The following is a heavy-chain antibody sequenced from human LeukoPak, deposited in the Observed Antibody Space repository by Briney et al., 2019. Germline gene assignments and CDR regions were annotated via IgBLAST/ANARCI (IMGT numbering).Heavy chain of an antibody. J-gene: IGHJ4*02. CDR3: XXXXXXWKTYYYEAGSYYFDY. V-gene: IGHV3-11*04. CDR2: ISSSGSTI. Sequence: GGSLRLSCAASGFTFSDYYMSWIRQAPGKGLEWVSYISSSGSTIYYADSVKGRFTISRDNSKNTLYLQMNSLRPEDTAVYYXXXXXXXWKTYYYEAGSYYFDYWGQGTRVTVSS. CDR1: GFTFSDYY. D-gene: IGHD3-10*01.